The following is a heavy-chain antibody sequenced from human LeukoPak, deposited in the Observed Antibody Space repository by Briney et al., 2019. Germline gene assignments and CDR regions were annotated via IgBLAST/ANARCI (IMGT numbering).Heavy chain of an antibody. Sequence: PSETLSLTCTVSGGSITSYHWSWIRQPPGKGLEWIGYMYYSGSTNYNPSLKSRVTISVDTSKNQFSLNLRSVTAADTAVYYCARGSRDGYNHFDYWGQGTLVTVSS. CDR2: MYYSGST. CDR3: ARGSRDGYNHFDY. V-gene: IGHV4-59*01. J-gene: IGHJ4*02. CDR1: GGSITSYH. D-gene: IGHD5-24*01.